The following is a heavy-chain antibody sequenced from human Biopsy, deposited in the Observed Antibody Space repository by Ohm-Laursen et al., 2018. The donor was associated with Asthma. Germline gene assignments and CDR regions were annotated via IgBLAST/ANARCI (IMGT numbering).Heavy chain of an antibody. CDR3: VRDQAPRDNWFDP. CDR2: IATSSGNP. CDR1: GYTFTSYA. J-gene: IGHJ5*02. V-gene: IGHV7-4-1*02. Sequence: ASVKVSCKASGYTFTSYAINWLRQAPGQGLEWMGWIATSSGNPTYAQGFTPGRFVFSLDTPVTTAYLQITNLEPEDTAVYYCVRDQAPRDNWFDPRGQGTPVTVSS.